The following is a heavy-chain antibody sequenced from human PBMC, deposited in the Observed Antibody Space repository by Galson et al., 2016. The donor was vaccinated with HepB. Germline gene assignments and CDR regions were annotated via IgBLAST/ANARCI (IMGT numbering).Heavy chain of an antibody. Sequence: SETLSLTCAVYGGSFSGYYWSWIRQPPGKGLEWIGEINQGGSTTYNLSLKGRVTISIDTSKNQFSLKLRSVSAADTAVYYCARGYYVWGTYRHGPAGDSWGQGTLLTVSA. CDR3: ARGYYVWGTYRHGPAGDS. CDR2: INQGGST. CDR1: GGSFSGYY. V-gene: IGHV4-34*01. J-gene: IGHJ4*02. D-gene: IGHD3-16*02.